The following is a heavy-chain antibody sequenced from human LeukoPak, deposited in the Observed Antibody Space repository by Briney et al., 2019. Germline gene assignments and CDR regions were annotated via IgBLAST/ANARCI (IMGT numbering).Heavy chain of an antibody. V-gene: IGHV4-34*01. CDR2: INHSGST. CDR3: ARGGRYGDYGTDY. Sequence: PSETLSLTCAVYGGSFSGYYWSWIRQPPGKGLEWIGEINHSGSTNYNPSLKSRVTISVDTSKNQFSLKLSSVTAADTAVYYCARGGRYGDYGTDYWGQGTLVTVSS. CDR1: GGSFSGYY. J-gene: IGHJ4*02. D-gene: IGHD4-17*01.